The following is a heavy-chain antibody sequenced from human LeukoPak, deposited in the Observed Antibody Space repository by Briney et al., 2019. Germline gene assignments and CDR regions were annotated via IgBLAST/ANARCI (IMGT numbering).Heavy chain of an antibody. CDR1: GGSFSGYY. CDR2: INHSGST. Sequence: SETLSLTCAVYGGSFSGYYWSWIRQPPGKGLEWIGEINHSGSTNYNPSLKSRVTISVDTSKNQFSLKLSSVTAADTAVYYCARETVTAFDYWGQGTLATVSS. J-gene: IGHJ4*02. CDR3: ARETVTAFDY. V-gene: IGHV4-34*01. D-gene: IGHD4-17*01.